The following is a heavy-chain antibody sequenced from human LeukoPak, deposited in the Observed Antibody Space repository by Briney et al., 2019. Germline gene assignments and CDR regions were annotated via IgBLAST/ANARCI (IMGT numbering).Heavy chain of an antibody. V-gene: IGHV4-31*03. CDR2: TYYSGST. J-gene: IGHJ4*02. Sequence: SQTPSLTRTVSGGSISRGGYCWSWIRHHPRKGLEWNGYTYYSGSTSYNPSLKPRVTLSVHTSNNQLPPMLNSVAPADPAVLFCARVNNYGSGSPVDYWGEGKLVSVSS. CDR1: GGSISRGGYC. CDR3: ARVNNYGSGSPVDY. D-gene: IGHD3-10*01.